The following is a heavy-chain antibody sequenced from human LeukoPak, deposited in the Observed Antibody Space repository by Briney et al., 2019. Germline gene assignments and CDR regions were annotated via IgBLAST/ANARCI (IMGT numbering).Heavy chain of an antibody. CDR3: ARDPLAGAGKGEKGQDY. V-gene: IGHV4-39*07. Sequence: SETLSLTCTVSGGSISSSSYYWGWIRQPPGKGLEWIGSIYYSGSTYYNPSLKSRVTISVDTSKNQFSLKLSSVTAADTAVYYCARDPLAGAGKGEKGQDYWGQGTLVTVSS. J-gene: IGHJ4*02. CDR1: GGSISSSSYY. D-gene: IGHD6-19*01. CDR2: IYYSGST.